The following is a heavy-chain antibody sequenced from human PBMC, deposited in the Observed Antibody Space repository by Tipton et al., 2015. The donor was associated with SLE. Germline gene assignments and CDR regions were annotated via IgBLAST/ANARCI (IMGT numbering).Heavy chain of an antibody. Sequence: SLRLSCAASGFTFSSYGMHWVRQVPGKGLEWVAVIRYDGSNIYYAESVKGRFTISRDNSKNTLFLHLNSLSVEDTAMYHCGRPWGFSSGWQGSAFDIWGQGTMVTVSS. V-gene: IGHV3-33*01. CDR3: GRPWGFSSGWQGSAFDI. J-gene: IGHJ3*02. D-gene: IGHD6-19*01. CDR2: IRYDGSNI. CDR1: GFTFSSYG.